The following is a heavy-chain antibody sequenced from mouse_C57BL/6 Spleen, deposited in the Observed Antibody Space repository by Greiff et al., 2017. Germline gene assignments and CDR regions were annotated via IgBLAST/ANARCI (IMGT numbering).Heavy chain of an antibody. V-gene: IGHV6-6*01. CDR2: IRNKANNHAT. J-gene: IGHJ3*01. CDR1: GFTFSDAW. D-gene: IGHD3-2*02. Sequence: EVMLVESGGGLVQPGGSMKLSCAASGFTFSDAWMDWVRQSPEKGLEWVAEIRNKANNHATYYAESVKGRFTISRDDSKSSVYLQMNSLRAEDTGIYYCTRLDSSAWFAYWGQGTLVTVSA. CDR3: TRLDSSAWFAY.